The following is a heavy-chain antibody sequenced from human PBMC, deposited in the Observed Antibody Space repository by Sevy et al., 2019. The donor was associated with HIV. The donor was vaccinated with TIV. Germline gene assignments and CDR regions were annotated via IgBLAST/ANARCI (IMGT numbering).Heavy chain of an antibody. CDR1: GFSMSDYY. CDR3: ARDHEKDGELGDYYYYAMDV. V-gene: IGHV3-11*01. J-gene: IGHJ6*02. D-gene: IGHD3-16*01. CDR2: ISRSGDTI. Sequence: GGSLRLSCAASGFSMSDYYMSWIRQAPGKGLQWISYISRSGDTIYYADSVKGRFTISRDNAKNSLYLQLNSLRAEDTAVYYCARDHEKDGELGDYYYYAMDVWGRGTTVTVSS.